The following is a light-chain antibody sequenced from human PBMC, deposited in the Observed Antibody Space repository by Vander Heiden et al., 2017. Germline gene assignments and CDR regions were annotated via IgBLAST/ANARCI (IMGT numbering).Light chain of an antibody. J-gene: IGKJ4*01. CDR2: AAS. CDR3: QQSYSTPRT. CDR1: QSISSY. V-gene: IGKV1-39*01. Sequence: DIHMTQHPSSLSASVGDRVTITCRASQSISSYLNWYQQKPGKAPKLLIYAASSLQSGVPSRFSGSGSGTDFTLTISSLQPEDFATYYCQQSYSTPRTFGGGTKVEIK.